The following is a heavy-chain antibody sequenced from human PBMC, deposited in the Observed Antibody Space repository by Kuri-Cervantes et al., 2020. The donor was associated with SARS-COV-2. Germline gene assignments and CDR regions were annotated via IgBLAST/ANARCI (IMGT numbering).Heavy chain of an antibody. CDR2: ISSSSYI. D-gene: IGHD4-17*01. CDR3: ARDLNGDYLVDY. V-gene: IGHV3-21*01. CDR1: GFTFSSYS. J-gene: IGHJ4*02. Sequence: LSLTCAASGFTFSSYSMNWVRQAPGKGLEWVSFISSSSYIYYADSVKGRFTISRDNAKNSLYLQMNSLRAEDTAVYYCARDLNGDYLVDYWGQGTLVTVSS.